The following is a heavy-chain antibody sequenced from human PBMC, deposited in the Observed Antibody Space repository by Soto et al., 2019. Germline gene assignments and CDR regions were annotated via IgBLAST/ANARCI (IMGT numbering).Heavy chain of an antibody. CDR1: EGYFSGYY. J-gene: IGHJ3*02. CDR3: ARVQTDDAFDI. Sequence: SETLSLTCALYEGYFSGYYWSWIRQPPGKGLEWIGEINHSGSTNYNPSLKSRVTISVDTSKNQFSLKLSSVTAADTAVCYCARVQTDDAFDIWGQGTMVTVSS. CDR2: INHSGST. V-gene: IGHV4-34*01.